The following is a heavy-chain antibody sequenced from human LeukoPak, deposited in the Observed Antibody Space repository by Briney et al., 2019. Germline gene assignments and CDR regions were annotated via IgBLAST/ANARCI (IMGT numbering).Heavy chain of an antibody. CDR3: ARRGSHYFDY. CDR1: GYSISSGYY. D-gene: IGHD3-10*01. CDR2: IYHSGST. J-gene: IGHJ4*02. Sequence: SETLSLTCAVSGYSISSGYYWGWIRPPPGKGLEWIGIIYHSGSTYYNPALKRRVTISGDTSKNQFSLKLSSVTAADTAVYYCARRGSHYFDYWGQGTLVTVSS. V-gene: IGHV4-38-2*01.